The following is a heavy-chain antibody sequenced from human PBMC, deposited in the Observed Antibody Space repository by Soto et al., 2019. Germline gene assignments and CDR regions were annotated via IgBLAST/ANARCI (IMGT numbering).Heavy chain of an antibody. J-gene: IGHJ4*02. V-gene: IGHV3-53*01. CDR3: ARAVYEGN. D-gene: IGHD5-12*01. CDR1: GFSVSSNY. Sequence: EVPLVESGGGLIQPGGSLRLSCAASGFSVSSNYMTWVRQPPGKGLEWVSLIYSGGSTYYADSVKGRFTISRDNSKNTLHLQVNSLRAEDTAVYYCARAVYEGNWGLGTLVTVSS. CDR2: IYSGGST.